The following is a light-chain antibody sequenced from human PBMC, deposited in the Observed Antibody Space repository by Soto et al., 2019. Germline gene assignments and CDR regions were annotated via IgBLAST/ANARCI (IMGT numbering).Light chain of an antibody. J-gene: IGKJ4*01. CDR1: QSVRSH. CDR3: QQYNDWPRT. CDR2: GAS. Sequence: EVVMTQSPATLSVSPGERATLSCRASQSVRSHLAWYQQKPGRAPSLLIFGASTRATGVPARFSGSESGTEFTLTISSLQSEDVALYFCQQYNDWPRTFGGGTKVEMK. V-gene: IGKV3-15*01.